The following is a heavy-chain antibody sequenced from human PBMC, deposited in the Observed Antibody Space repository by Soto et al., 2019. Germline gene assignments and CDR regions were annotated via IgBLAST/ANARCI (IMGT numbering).Heavy chain of an antibody. CDR2: IYSGGST. CDR1: GFTVSSNY. V-gene: IGHV3-53*01. Sequence: GGSLRLSCAASGFTVSSNYMSWVRQAPGKGLEWVSVIYSGGSTYYADSVKGRFTISRDNSKNTLYLQMNSLRAEDTAVYYCARERPGTGYSYGHFDYWGQGTLVTVS. CDR3: ARERPGTGYSYGHFDY. D-gene: IGHD5-18*01. J-gene: IGHJ4*02.